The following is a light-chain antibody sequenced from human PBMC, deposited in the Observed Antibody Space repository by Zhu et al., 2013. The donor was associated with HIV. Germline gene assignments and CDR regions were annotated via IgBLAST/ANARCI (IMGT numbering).Light chain of an antibody. CDR2: KNT. V-gene: IGLV1-44*01. J-gene: IGLJ2*01. Sequence: QSVLTQPPSASGTPGQRVTISCSGSSSNIGGNSINWYQQFPGTAPKLLIYKNTNRPSGVPDRFSGSKSGTSASLAITGLQADDEADYYCSSYAGSDILLFGGGTKLTVL. CDR1: SSNIGGNS. CDR3: SSYAGSDILL.